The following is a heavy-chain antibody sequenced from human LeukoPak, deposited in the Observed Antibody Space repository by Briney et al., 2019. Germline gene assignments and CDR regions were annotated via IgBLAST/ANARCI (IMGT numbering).Heavy chain of an antibody. CDR2: IYSGGST. CDR3: ARARAGAGTFFFDY. CDR1: GFTFSNAY. V-gene: IGHV3-53*01. Sequence: GGSLRLSCAASGFTFSNAYMSWVRQAPGKGLEWVSVIYSGGSTYYADSVKGRFTISRDNSKNTLYLQMNSLRAEDTAVYYCARARAGAGTFFFDYWGQGTLVTVSS. D-gene: IGHD6-13*01. J-gene: IGHJ4*02.